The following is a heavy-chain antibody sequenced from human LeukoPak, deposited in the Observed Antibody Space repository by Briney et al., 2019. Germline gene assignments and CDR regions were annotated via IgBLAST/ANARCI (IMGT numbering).Heavy chain of an antibody. V-gene: IGHV3-15*01. CDR2: FKSKTDGGTT. Sequence: GGSLRLSCAASGFSFSYAWMNWVRQAPGKGLEWVGRFKSKTDGGTTDYAAPVKGRFTISRDNSKNTLYLQMNSLRAEDTAVYYCAKGAVVVPAAIEGWFDPWGQGTLVTVSS. D-gene: IGHD2-2*01. CDR3: AKGAVVVPAAIEGWFDP. J-gene: IGHJ5*02. CDR1: GFSFSYAW.